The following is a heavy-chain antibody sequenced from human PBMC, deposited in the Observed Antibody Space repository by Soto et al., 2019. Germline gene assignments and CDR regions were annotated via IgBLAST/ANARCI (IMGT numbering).Heavy chain of an antibody. Sequence: GASVKVSCKASGYTFTGYYIHWVRQAPGQGLECMGWINPNTGGTKYAQKFQGRVAMTRDTSISTAYMELSRLTSDDTAIYYCARSTSTIGARLDSWGQGTLVTVSS. J-gene: IGHJ4*02. CDR1: GYTFTGYY. V-gene: IGHV1-2*02. CDR3: ARSTSTIGARLDS. D-gene: IGHD6-6*01. CDR2: INPNTGGT.